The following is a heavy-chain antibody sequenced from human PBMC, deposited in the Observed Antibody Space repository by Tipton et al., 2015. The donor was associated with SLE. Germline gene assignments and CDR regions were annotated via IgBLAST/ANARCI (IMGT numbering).Heavy chain of an antibody. Sequence: SLRLSCAASGFSVSSNHMLWVRQAPGRGLEWVSGFHSGGRTYYADSVKGRFTISRDNSKNTLDLEMTSLGAEDTALYYCARGGRDFWSAFDRWGQGTLVTVSS. V-gene: IGHV3-66*02. CDR3: ARGGRDFWSAFDR. D-gene: IGHD3-3*01. CDR1: GFSVSSNH. CDR2: FHSGGRT. J-gene: IGHJ5*02.